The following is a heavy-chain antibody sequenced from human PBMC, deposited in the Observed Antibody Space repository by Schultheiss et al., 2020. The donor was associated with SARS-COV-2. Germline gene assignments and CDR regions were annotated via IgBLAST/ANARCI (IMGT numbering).Heavy chain of an antibody. Sequence: GGSLRLSCAASGFTFSSNYMSWVRQAPGKGLEWVASISGSSIYIYYADSVKGRFTISRDNSKNTLYLQMNSLRAEDTAVYYCAKALKRDWFTAFDIWGQGTMVTVSS. J-gene: IGHJ3*02. CDR3: AKALKRDWFTAFDI. D-gene: IGHD3/OR15-3a*01. CDR2: ISGSSIYI. V-gene: IGHV3-21*01. CDR1: GFTFSSNY.